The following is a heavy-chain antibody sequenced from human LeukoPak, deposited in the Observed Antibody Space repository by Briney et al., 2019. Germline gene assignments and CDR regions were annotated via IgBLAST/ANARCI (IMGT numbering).Heavy chain of an antibody. J-gene: IGHJ4*02. CDR1: GGSVSAYY. D-gene: IGHD4-11*01. CDR3: ARGNTVTLAIFDY. Sequence: PSETLSLTCTVSGGSVSAYYWSWIRQSPGRGLEWIGYIYHSGSTNYNPSLKSRVTISVDTSKNQFSLKLSSVTAADTAVYYCARGNTVTLAIFDYWGQGTLVTVSS. V-gene: IGHV4-59*08. CDR2: IYHSGST.